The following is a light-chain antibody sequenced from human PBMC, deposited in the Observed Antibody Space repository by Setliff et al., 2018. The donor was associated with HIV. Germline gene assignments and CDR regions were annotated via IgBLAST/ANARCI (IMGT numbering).Light chain of an antibody. CDR3: AAWDDSLNGYG. V-gene: IGLV1-44*01. CDR1: ISNIGSNT. J-gene: IGLJ1*01. CDR2: SNF. Sequence: QSVLTQPPSASGTPGQRVTISCSGSISNIGSNTINWYQRLPGTAPKLLIYSNFQRPSGVPDRFSASKSGTSASLAISGLQSDDEADYYCAAWDDSLNGYGFGTGTKVTVL.